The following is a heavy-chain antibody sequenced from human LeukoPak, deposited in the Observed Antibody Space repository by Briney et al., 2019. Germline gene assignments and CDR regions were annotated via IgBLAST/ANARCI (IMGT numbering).Heavy chain of an antibody. CDR2: INPNSGGT. V-gene: IGHV1-2*02. CDR3: ARHGRFYDAFDI. CDR1: GYTFTSFG. J-gene: IGHJ3*02. D-gene: IGHD3-3*01. Sequence: ASVKVSCKASGYTFTSFGFSWVRQAPGQGLEWMGWINPNSGGTNYAQKFQGRVTMTRDTSFNTAYMDMSRLRSDDTAVYYCARHGRFYDAFDIWGQGTMVTVSS.